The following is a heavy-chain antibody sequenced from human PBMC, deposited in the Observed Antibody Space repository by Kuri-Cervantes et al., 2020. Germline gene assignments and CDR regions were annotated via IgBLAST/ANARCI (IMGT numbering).Heavy chain of an antibody. D-gene: IGHD6-13*01. CDR1: GFTFSSYA. Sequence: GESLKISCAASGFTFSSYAMSWVRQAPGKGLEWVSAISGSGGSTYYADSVKGRFTISGDNSKNTLYLQMNSLRAEDTAVYYCAKGSVVFVAAAGPYFDYWGQGTLVTVSS. CDR3: AKGSVVFVAAAGPYFDY. CDR2: ISGSGGST. J-gene: IGHJ4*02. V-gene: IGHV3-23*01.